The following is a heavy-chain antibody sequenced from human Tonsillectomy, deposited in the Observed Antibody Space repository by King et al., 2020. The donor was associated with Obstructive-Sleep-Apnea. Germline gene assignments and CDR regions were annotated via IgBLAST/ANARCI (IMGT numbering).Heavy chain of an antibody. CDR1: GYTFINFD. Sequence: VQLVESGAEVKRPGASVQVSCTASGYTFINFDINWVRQAPGQGLEWMGWMNPNSGNTGPAQNFQGRVTLTAATSRSTASMELRSLTSEDTAIYYCARRYYDPSGHESFDFWGQGTLVTVSS. J-gene: IGHJ4*02. V-gene: IGHV1-8*01. CDR2: MNPNSGNT. CDR3: ARRYYDPSGHESFDF. D-gene: IGHD3-16*01.